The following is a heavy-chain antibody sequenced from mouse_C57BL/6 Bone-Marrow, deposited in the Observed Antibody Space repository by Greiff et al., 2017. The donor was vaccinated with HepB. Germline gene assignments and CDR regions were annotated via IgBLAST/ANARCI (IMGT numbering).Heavy chain of an antibody. CDR1: GYTFTSYW. V-gene: IGHV1-50*01. CDR3: AREGVYVGFAY. J-gene: IGHJ3*01. Sequence: VQLQQPGAELVKPGASVKLSCKASGYTFTSYWMQWVKQRPGQGLEWIGKIDPSDSYTNYNQKFKGKATLTVDTSSSTAYMQLSSLTSEDSAVYYCAREGVYVGFAYCGQGTRVTVSA. CDR2: IDPSDSYT. D-gene: IGHD1-1*01.